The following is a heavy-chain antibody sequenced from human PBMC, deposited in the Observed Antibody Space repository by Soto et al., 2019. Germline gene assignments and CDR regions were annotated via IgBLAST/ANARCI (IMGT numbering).Heavy chain of an antibody. V-gene: IGHV4-4*02. Sequence: PSETLSLTCTLSGGSVRAPDWWNWVRQSPDKGLEWIAEVHISGHSNYNPSLRSRVSVSIDSSKNQFYLNLNSVTAADTAIYYCVKDRGCESSQVLPCFEIWGHGTMVTVSS. CDR3: VKDRGCESSQVLPCFEI. J-gene: IGHJ3*02. CDR1: GGSVRAPDW. CDR2: VHISGHS. D-gene: IGHD3-10*01.